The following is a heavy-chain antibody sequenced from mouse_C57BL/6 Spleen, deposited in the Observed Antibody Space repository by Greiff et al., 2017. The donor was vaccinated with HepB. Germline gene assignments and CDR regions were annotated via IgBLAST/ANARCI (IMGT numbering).Heavy chain of an antibody. J-gene: IGHJ4*01. CDR3: ARQDLPYGPMDD. Sequence: EVQRVESGGDLVKPGGSLKLSCAASGFTFSSYGMSWVRQTPDKRLEWVATISSGGSYTYYPDSVKGRFTISRDNAKNTLYLQMSSLKSEDTAMYYCARQDLPYGPMDDWGQGTSVTVSS. CDR2: ISSGGSYT. D-gene: IGHD6-5*01. CDR1: GFTFSSYG. V-gene: IGHV5-6*01.